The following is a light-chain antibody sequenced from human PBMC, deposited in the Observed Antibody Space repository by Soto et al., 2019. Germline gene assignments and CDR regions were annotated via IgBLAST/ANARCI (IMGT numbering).Light chain of an antibody. V-gene: IGKV3-11*01. CDR3: QQRSNWPPLLFT. CDR2: DAS. CDR1: QSVSSY. J-gene: IGKJ3*01. Sequence: EIVLTQSPATLSLSPGERATLSCRASQSVSSYLAWYQQKPGQAPRLLIYDASNRATGIPARFSGSGSGTDFTLTISSLEPADFAVYYCQQRSNWPPLLFTFGPGTKVDIK.